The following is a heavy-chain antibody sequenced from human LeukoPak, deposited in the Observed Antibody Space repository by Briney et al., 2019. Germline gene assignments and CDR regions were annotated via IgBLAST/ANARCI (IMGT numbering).Heavy chain of an antibody. CDR1: GFTFSSYG. Sequence: PGGSLRLSCAASGFTFSSYGMHRVRQAPGKGLEWVAFIRYDGSNKYYADSVKGRFTISRDNSKNTLYLQMNSLRAEDTAVYYCAKVDRFAVTMIVVVSYWGPGTMVTVSS. CDR3: AKVDRFAVTMIVVVSY. J-gene: IGHJ3*01. D-gene: IGHD3-22*01. CDR2: IRYDGSNK. V-gene: IGHV3-30*02.